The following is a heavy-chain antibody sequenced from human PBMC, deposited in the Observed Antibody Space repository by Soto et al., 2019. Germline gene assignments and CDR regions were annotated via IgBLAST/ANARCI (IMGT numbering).Heavy chain of an antibody. CDR3: ARQGTGETYYDFWSGYSVGSRFDP. CDR2: IYYSGST. D-gene: IGHD3-3*01. V-gene: IGHV4-39*01. CDR1: GGSISSSSYY. Sequence: TSETLSLTCTVSGGSISSSSYYWGWIRQPPGKGLEWIGSIYYSGSTYYNPSLKSRVTISVDTSKNQFSLKLSSVTAADTAVYYCARQGTGETYYDFWSGYSVGSRFDPWGQGTLVTVSS. J-gene: IGHJ5*02.